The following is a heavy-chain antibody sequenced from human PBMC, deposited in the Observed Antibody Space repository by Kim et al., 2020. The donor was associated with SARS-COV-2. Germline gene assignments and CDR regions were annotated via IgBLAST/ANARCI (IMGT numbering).Heavy chain of an antibody. Sequence: GGSLRLSCAASGFTFSSYAMSWVRQAPGKGLEWVSVIYSGGSSTYYADSVKGRFTISRDNSKNTLYLQMNSLRAEDTAVYYCAKSPMGSDYFDYWGQGTLVTVPS. CDR3: AKSPMGSDYFDY. D-gene: IGHD3-10*01. V-gene: IGHV3-23*03. CDR2: IYSGGSST. J-gene: IGHJ4*02. CDR1: GFTFSSYA.